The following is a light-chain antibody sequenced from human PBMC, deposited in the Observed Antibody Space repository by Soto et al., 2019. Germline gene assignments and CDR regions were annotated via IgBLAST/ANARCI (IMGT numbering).Light chain of an antibody. V-gene: IGKV3-20*01. CDR1: QSVSNNY. CDR2: GAS. J-gene: IGKJ1*01. Sequence: EIVLTQSPGTLSLSPGERATLSCRASQSVSNNYLAWYQQKPGQAPRLLIYGASNRATGIPDRFSGSGSGTDFTLTISRLEPEDFAVYHCQQYNKWPPTFGQGTKVDIK. CDR3: QQYNKWPPT.